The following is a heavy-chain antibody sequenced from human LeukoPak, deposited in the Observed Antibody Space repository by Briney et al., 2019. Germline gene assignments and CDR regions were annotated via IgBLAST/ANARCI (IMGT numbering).Heavy chain of an antibody. Sequence: GGSLRLSCAASGFTFSSYSMNWVRQAPGKGLEWVSYISSSSTIYYADSVKGRFTISRDNAKNSLYLQMNSLRAEDTAVYYCARQPYSSGWYFDYWGQGTLVTVSS. J-gene: IGHJ4*02. CDR2: ISSSSTI. CDR1: GFTFSSYS. V-gene: IGHV3-48*01. CDR3: ARQPYSSGWYFDY. D-gene: IGHD6-19*01.